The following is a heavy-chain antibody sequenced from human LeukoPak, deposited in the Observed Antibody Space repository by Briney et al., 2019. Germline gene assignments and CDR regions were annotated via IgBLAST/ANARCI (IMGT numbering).Heavy chain of an antibody. J-gene: IGHJ4*02. CDR3: ARQRGVVAPIDY. CDR2: IYYSGST. D-gene: IGHD5-12*01. V-gene: IGHV4-39*01. Sequence: PSETLSLTCTVSGGSISSSSYYWGWIRQPPGKGLEWIGSIYYSGSTYYNPSLKSRVTISVDTSKNQFSLRLSSVTAADTAVYYCARQRGVVAPIDYWGQGTLVTVSS. CDR1: GGSISSSSYY.